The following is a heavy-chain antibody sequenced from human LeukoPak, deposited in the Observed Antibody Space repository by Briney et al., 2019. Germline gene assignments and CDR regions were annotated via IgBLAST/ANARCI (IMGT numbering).Heavy chain of an antibody. Sequence: ASVKVSCKVSGYTFTDYYMHWVQQAPGKGLEWMGLVDPEDGVTIYAEKFQGRVTITADTSTDTAYMELSSLRSEDTAVYYCATGLYDSSGGDFDYWGQGTLVTVSS. CDR3: ATGLYDSSGGDFDY. D-gene: IGHD3-22*01. J-gene: IGHJ4*02. V-gene: IGHV1-69-2*01. CDR2: VDPEDGVT. CDR1: GYTFTDYY.